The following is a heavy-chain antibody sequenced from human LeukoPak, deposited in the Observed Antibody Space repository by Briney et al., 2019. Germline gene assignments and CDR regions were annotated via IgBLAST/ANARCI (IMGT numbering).Heavy chain of an antibody. D-gene: IGHD3-22*01. CDR1: GGSISSGGYY. CDR2: INHSGST. J-gene: IGHJ4*02. CDR3: ARVRDDSSGYYPLDY. Sequence: PSQTLSLTCTVSGGSISSGGYYWSWIRQPPGKGLGWIGEINHSGSTNYNPSLKSRVTISVDTSKNQFSLKLSSVTAADTAVYYCARVRDDSSGYYPLDYWGQGTLVTVSS. V-gene: IGHV4-30-2*01.